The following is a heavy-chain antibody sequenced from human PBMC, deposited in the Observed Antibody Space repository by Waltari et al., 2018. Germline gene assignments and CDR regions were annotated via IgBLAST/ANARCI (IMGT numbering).Heavy chain of an antibody. CDR3: TRGGDDSSWYWRN. J-gene: IGHJ4*02. CDR1: GCTLSNYG. V-gene: IGHV3-7*01. CDR2: INQDGSEK. D-gene: IGHD6-13*01. Sequence: EVQLVESGGGLVQPGGSLRLACAASGCTLSNYGMTWVRQAPGKGLEWVANINQDGSEKYSVESVKGRFTISRDNAKNSLYLQLNSLRADDTAVYYCTRGGDDSSWYWRNWGQGTLVTVSS.